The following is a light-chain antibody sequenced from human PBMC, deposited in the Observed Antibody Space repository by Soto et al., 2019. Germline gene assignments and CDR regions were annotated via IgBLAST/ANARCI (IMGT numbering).Light chain of an antibody. J-gene: IGKJ2*01. Sequence: EVVLTQSPGTLSLSPGERATLSCRASQSVSNNYLAWYQQQPGQSHNPLIFGSPDRATGIPDRCSGRGSGRDCTLTISSLEPEDFAVYYCEQYGNSPPYTFGQGTKLEIK. CDR1: QSVSNNY. V-gene: IGKV3-20*01. CDR3: EQYGNSPPYT. CDR2: GSP.